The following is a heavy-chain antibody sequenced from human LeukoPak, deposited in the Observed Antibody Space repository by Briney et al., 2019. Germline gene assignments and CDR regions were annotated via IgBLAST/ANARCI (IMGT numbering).Heavy chain of an antibody. V-gene: IGHV3-23*01. CDR3: AKDRDSSGWYPSWFDP. J-gene: IGHJ5*02. CDR2: ISGSGGSS. CDR1: GFTFSSYA. D-gene: IGHD6-19*01. Sequence: GGSLRLSCAASGFTFSSYAVSWVRQAPGKGLEWVSAISGSGGSSYYADSVKGRFTISRDNSKNTLYLQMNSLRAEDTAVYYCAKDRDSSGWYPSWFDPWGQGTLVTVSS.